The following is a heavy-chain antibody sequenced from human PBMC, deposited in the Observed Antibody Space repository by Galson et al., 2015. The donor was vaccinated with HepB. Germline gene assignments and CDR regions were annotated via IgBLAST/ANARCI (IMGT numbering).Heavy chain of an antibody. CDR1: GDSVSSNSAT. J-gene: IGHJ4*02. Sequence: CAISGDSVSSNSATRNWIRQSPSRGLEWLGRTYYRSKWFNDYAVSVKSRITINPDTSKNQFSLQLNSVTPEDTAVYFCARENGGFHFWGQGTLVTVSS. D-gene: IGHD4-23*01. V-gene: IGHV6-1*01. CDR3: ARENGGFHF. CDR2: TYYRSKWFN.